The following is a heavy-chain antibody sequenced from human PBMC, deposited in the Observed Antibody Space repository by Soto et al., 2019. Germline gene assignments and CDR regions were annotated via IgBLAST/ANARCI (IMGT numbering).Heavy chain of an antibody. Sequence: SVKVSCKASGGTFSSYAICWARQAPGQGLEWMGGIIPIFGTANYAQKFQGRVTITADESTSTAYMELNSLRAEDTALYYCAKDQAVAGSLFDYWGQGTLVTVSS. CDR2: IIPIFGTA. D-gene: IGHD6-19*01. V-gene: IGHV1-69*13. CDR1: GGTFSSYA. CDR3: AKDQAVAGSLFDY. J-gene: IGHJ4*02.